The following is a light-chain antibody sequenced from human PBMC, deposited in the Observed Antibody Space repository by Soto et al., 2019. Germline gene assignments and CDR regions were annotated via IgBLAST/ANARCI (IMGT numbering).Light chain of an antibody. V-gene: IGKV3-15*01. CDR3: QQYNKWPPLT. J-gene: IGKJ4*01. CDR1: KIVSSD. CDR2: DAS. Sequence: EIVMTQSPATLSVSPGERATLSCRASKIVSSDLAWYQQKPGQAPRLLIYDASTRATGIPVRFSGSGSGTEFTLTISSLQSEDFSLYYCQQYNKWPPLTFGGGTKVEI.